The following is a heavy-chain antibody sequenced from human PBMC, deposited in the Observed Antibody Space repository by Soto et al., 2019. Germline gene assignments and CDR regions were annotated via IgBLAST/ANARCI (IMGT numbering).Heavy chain of an antibody. CDR3: ARGFLEWLSHPYYGMDV. Sequence: QVQLQESGPGLVEPSQTLSLTCTVSGGSISSGGYYWSWIRQHPGKGLEWVGYIFYSETTYHNPSLQSRVTISADTSKNQFSLNLSSVTAADTAVYYCARGFLEWLSHPYYGMDVWGQGTTVTVSS. D-gene: IGHD3-3*01. CDR1: GGSISSGGYY. V-gene: IGHV4-31*03. CDR2: IFYSETT. J-gene: IGHJ6*02.